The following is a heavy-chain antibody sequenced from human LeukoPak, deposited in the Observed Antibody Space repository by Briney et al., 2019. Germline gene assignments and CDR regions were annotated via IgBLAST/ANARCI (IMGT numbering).Heavy chain of an antibody. J-gene: IGHJ6*02. V-gene: IGHV4-31*03. CDR3: ARERYYDSSGYYIGYYYYGMDV. CDR2: IYYSGST. CDR1: GGFISSGGYY. D-gene: IGHD3-22*01. Sequence: SQTLSLTCTVSGGFISSGGYYWSWIRQHPGKGLEWIGYIYYSGSTYYNPSLKSRVTISVDTSKNQFSLKLSSVTAADTAVYYCARERYYDSSGYYIGYYYYGMDVWGQGTTVTVSS.